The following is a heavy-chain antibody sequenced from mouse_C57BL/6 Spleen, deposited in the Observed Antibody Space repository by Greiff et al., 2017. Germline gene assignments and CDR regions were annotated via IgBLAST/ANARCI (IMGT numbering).Heavy chain of an antibody. CDR2: LHPNSGST. J-gene: IGHJ4*01. Sequence: VQLQQPGAELVKPGASVKLSCKASGYTFTSYWMHWVKQRPGQGLEWIGMLHPNSGSTNYNEKFKSKATLTVDKSSSTAYMQLSSLTSEDSAVYYCARQAITTVGAPGAVDYWGKGTSVTVSS. CDR3: ARQAITTVGAPGAVDY. CDR1: GYTFTSYW. V-gene: IGHV1-64*01. D-gene: IGHD1-1*01.